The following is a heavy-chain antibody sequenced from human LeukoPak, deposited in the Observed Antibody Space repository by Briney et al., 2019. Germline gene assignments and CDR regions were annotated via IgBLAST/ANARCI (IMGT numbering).Heavy chain of an antibody. CDR3: ARGESSYALYYFDY. J-gene: IGHJ4*02. CDR1: GGSISSYY. CDR2: IYNSGTT. D-gene: IGHD2-2*01. V-gene: IGHV4-59*01. Sequence: SETLSLTCTVSGGSISSYYWSWIRQPPGKGLEWIGYIYNSGTTNYNPSLKSRVTISGDTSKNQFSLKLSSVTAADTALYYCARGESSYALYYFDYWGRGTLVTVSS.